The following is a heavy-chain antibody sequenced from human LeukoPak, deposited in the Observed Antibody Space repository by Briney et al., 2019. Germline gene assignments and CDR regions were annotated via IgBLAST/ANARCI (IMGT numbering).Heavy chain of an antibody. D-gene: IGHD2-15*01. CDR3: TTDRYWGGLDY. Sequence: GGSLRLSCAASGFTFSSYNMSRVRQAPGKGLEWVGRIKSKTDGGTTDYAAPVKGRFTISRDDSKNTLYLQMNSLKTEDTAVYYCTTDRYWGGLDYWGQGTLVTVSS. CDR1: GFTFSSYN. CDR2: IKSKTDGGTT. V-gene: IGHV3-15*01. J-gene: IGHJ4*02.